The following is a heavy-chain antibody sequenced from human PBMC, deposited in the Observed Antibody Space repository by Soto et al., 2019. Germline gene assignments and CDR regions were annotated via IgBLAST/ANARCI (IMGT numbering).Heavy chain of an antibody. CDR3: ARAGRGYSYGSRVNYYYYYGMDV. CDR2: IIPIFGPA. CDR1: GGTFSSYS. D-gene: IGHD5-18*01. V-gene: IGHV1-69*13. Sequence: SVQVSCKASGGTFSSYSISWVRQAPGQGLEWMGGIIPIFGPANYAQKFQGRVTITADESTSTAYMELSSLRAEDTAVYYCARAGRGYSYGSRVNYYYYYGMDVWGQGTTVTVSS. J-gene: IGHJ6*02.